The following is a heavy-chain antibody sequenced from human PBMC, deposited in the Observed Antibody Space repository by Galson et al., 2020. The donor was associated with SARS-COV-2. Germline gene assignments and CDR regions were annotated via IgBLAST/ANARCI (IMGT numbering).Heavy chain of an antibody. CDR1: GYTFTSYY. D-gene: IGHD6-13*01. CDR2: INPSGGST. J-gene: IGHJ4*02. CDR3: ARDSGIAAAGHASPFDY. V-gene: IGHV1-46*01. Sequence: ASVKVSCKASGYTFTSYYMHWVRQAPGQGLEWMGIINPSGGSTSYAQKFQGRVTMTRDTSTSTVYMELSSLRSEDTAVYYCARDSGIAAAGHASPFDYWGQGTLVTVSS.